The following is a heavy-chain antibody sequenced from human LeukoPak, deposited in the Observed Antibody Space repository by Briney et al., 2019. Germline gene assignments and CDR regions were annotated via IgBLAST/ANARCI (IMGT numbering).Heavy chain of an antibody. CDR2: ISYDGSSK. CDR3: AKNRGLPSEPDDAFDI. V-gene: IGHV3-30-3*02. CDR1: AFNFSNSA. D-gene: IGHD1-14*01. Sequence: PRGSLRLSCAASAFNFSNSAMYWVRQAPGKGLEWVAFISYDGSSKYHADSVKGRFTISRDNSKSTLYLEMNSLRPEDTAVYYCAKNRGLPSEPDDAFDIWGQGTMVTVSS. J-gene: IGHJ3*02.